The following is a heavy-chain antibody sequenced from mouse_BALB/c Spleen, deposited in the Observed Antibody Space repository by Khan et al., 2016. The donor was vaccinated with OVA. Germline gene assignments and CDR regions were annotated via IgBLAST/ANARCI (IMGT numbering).Heavy chain of an antibody. J-gene: IGHJ2*01. CDR3: ARIKGGDFDY. V-gene: IGHV3-2*02. CDR2: ISYSGNT. Sequence: VQLKQSGPGLVKPSQSLSLTCTVTGYSITSDYAWNWIRQFPGNNLEWMGFISYSGNTKYTPSLKSRISITRDTSKNQFFLQLNSVTIEDTATYHCARIKGGDFDYWGQGTTLTVSS. CDR1: GYSITSDYA.